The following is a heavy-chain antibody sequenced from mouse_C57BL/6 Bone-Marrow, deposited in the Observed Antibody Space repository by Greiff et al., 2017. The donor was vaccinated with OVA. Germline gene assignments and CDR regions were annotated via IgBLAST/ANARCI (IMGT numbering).Heavy chain of an antibody. CDR2: INPNNGGT. V-gene: IGHV1-22*01. CDR1: GYTFTDYN. D-gene: IGHD2-4*01. J-gene: IGHJ3*01. Sequence: VQLKQSGPELVKPGASVKMSCKASGYTFTDYNMHWVKQSHGKSLEWIGYINPNNGGTSCNQKFKGKATLTVNKSSSTAYMELRSLTSEDSAVYYCASPFYDYDAGFAYWGQGTLVTVSA. CDR3: ASPFYDYDAGFAY.